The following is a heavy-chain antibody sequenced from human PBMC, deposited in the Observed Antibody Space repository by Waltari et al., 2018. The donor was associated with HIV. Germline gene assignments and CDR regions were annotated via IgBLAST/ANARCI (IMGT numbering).Heavy chain of an antibody. CDR1: GFTFSSYW. CDR3: ARSLYYDFWSAYPPDY. Sequence: EVKLVESGGRLVQPRGSLRLSCVASGFTFSSYWMHWVRQAPGKGLVWISRVISDGNSTVYADSVKGRFTISRDNAKNTLFLQMNSLRVEDTAVYFCARSLYYDFWSAYPPDYWGQGTRVTVSS. CDR2: VISDGNST. V-gene: IGHV3-74*03. J-gene: IGHJ4*02. D-gene: IGHD3-3*01.